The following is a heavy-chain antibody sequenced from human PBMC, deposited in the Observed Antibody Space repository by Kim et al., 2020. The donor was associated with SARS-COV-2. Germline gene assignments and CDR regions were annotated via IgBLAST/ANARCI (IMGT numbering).Heavy chain of an antibody. J-gene: IGHJ4*02. Sequence: SETLSLTCTVSGGSISSSSYYWGWIRQPPGKGLEWIGSIYYSGSTYYNPSLKSRVTISVDTSKNQFSLKLSSVTAADTAVYYCARSRAAVALHYWGQGT. CDR3: ARSRAAVALHY. CDR1: GGSISSSSYY. V-gene: IGHV4-39*01. CDR2: IYYSGST. D-gene: IGHD6-19*01.